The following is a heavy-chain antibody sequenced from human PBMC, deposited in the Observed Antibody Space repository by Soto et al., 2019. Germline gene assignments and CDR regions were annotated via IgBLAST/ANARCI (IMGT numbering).Heavy chain of an antibody. CDR1: GFTFSSYA. V-gene: IGHV3-23*01. D-gene: IGHD3-3*01. Sequence: EVQLLESGGGLVQPGGFLRLSCAASGFTFSSYAMSWVRQAPGKGLEWVSAISGSGGSTYYADSVKGRFTISRDNSKNTLYLQMNSLRAEDTAVYYCAIFDFWSGSNDYWGQGTLVTVSS. CDR3: AIFDFWSGSNDY. CDR2: ISGSGGST. J-gene: IGHJ4*02.